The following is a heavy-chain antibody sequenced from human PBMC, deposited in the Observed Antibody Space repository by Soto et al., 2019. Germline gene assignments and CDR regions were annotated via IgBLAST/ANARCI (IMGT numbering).Heavy chain of an antibody. D-gene: IGHD6-19*01. Sequence: ASVKVSCKASGYTFTCYGISWVRQAPGQGLEWMGWISAYNGNTNYAQKLQGRVTMTTDTSTSTAYMELRSLRSDDTAVYYCAVIAVAGHDAFDIWGQGTMVTVSS. CDR2: ISAYNGNT. V-gene: IGHV1-18*01. J-gene: IGHJ3*02. CDR1: GYTFTCYG. CDR3: AVIAVAGHDAFDI.